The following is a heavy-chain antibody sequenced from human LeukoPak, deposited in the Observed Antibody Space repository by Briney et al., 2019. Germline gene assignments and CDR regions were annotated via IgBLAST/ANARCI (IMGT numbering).Heavy chain of an antibody. Sequence: ASVTVTFKASGYTFTGYYMHWVRQAPGQGLEWMGWINSNSGGTNYAQKFQGRVTMTRDTSISTAYMELSRLRSDDTAVYYCARPLYSSSWYGYWGQGTLVTVSS. J-gene: IGHJ4*02. D-gene: IGHD6-13*01. CDR3: ARPLYSSSWYGY. V-gene: IGHV1-2*02. CDR1: GYTFTGYY. CDR2: INSNSGGT.